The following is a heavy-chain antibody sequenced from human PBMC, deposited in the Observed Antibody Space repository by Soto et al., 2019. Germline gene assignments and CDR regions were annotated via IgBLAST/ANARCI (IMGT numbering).Heavy chain of an antibody. J-gene: IGHJ3*01. V-gene: IGHV1-2*02. CDR3: ARSHIPILRGMGPDSLDF. CDR2: INPNSGGT. CDR1: GYTFTGYY. Sequence: GASVKVSCKASGYTFTGYYMHWVRQAPGQGLEWMGWINPNSGGTNYAQKFQGRVTMTRDTSISTAYMELSRLRSDDTAVYYCARSHIPILRGMGPDSLDFCCQGTMGTGSS. D-gene: IGHD3-3*01.